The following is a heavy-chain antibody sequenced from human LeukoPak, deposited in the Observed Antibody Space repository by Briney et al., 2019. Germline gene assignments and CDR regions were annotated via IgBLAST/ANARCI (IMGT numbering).Heavy chain of an antibody. D-gene: IGHD5-24*01. CDR3: ARRRDGSLDY. Sequence: PSETLSLTCAVYGGSFSGYYWSWIRQPPGKGLEWIGEINHSGSTNYNPSLKSRVTLSVYTSKNQFSLTLRSVTAAGTAVYYCARRRDGSLDYWGQGTLVTLSS. J-gene: IGHJ4*02. V-gene: IGHV4-34*01. CDR2: INHSGST. CDR1: GGSFSGYY.